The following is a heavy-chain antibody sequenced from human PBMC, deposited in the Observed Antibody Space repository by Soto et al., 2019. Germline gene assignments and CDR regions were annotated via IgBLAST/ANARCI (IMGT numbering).Heavy chain of an antibody. CDR3: AGGTYDSSGYRTNNNFDY. Sequence: ASVKVSCKASGYTFTGYYMHWVRQAPGQGLEWMGWINPNSGGTNYAQKFQGRVTMTRDTSISTAYMELSRLRSDDTAVYYCAGGTYDSSGYRTNNNFDYWGQGTMVTVSS. D-gene: IGHD3-22*01. CDR2: INPNSGGT. V-gene: IGHV1-2*02. CDR1: GYTFTGYY. J-gene: IGHJ4*02.